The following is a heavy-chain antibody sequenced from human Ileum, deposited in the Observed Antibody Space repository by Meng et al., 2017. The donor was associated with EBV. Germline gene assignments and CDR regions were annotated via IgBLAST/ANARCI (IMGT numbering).Heavy chain of an antibody. D-gene: IGHD6-19*01. CDR3: ARVMRRVNYNSGWYAKF. V-gene: IGHV4-34*01. Sequence: QGQLQQWGGGLVKSSETLSLTCAVYGGSFSGYYWTWIRQAPGRGLEWIGESNYAGSTNYNPSLKSRVTISVDTSKKQFSLNLTSVTAADTAVYYCARVMRRVNYNSGWYAKFWGQGNLVTVSS. J-gene: IGHJ4*02. CDR2: SNYAGST. CDR1: GGSFSGYY.